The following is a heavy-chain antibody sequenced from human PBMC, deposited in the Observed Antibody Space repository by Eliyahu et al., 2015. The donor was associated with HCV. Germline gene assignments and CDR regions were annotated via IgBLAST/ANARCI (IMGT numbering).Heavy chain of an antibody. J-gene: IGHJ4*02. CDR2: IYYSGST. V-gene: IGHV4-39*01. D-gene: IGHD1-1*01. CDR1: XGSISSSXYY. Sequence: QLQLQESGPGLVKPXXTLSLTCTXSXGSISSSXYYWGWIRQPPGKGLXWIGSIYYSGSTYYNPSLKSRVTISVDTSKNQFSLKLSSVTAADTAVYYCARRRMDNVLDYWGQGTLVTVSS. CDR3: ARRRMDNVLDY.